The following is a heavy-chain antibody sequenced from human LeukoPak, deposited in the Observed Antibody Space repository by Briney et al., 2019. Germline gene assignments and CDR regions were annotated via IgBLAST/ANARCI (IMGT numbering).Heavy chain of an antibody. J-gene: IGHJ4*02. CDR3: ARSLYGGNSGVRAGFDY. D-gene: IGHD4-23*01. CDR1: GGSISSYY. CDR2: IYTSGST. Sequence: SETLSLTCTVSGGSISSYYWSWIRQPAGKGLEWIGRIYTSGSTNYNPSLKSRVTISVDRSKNQFSLKLSSVTAADTAVYYCARSLYGGNSGVRAGFDYWGQGTLVTVSS. V-gene: IGHV4-4*07.